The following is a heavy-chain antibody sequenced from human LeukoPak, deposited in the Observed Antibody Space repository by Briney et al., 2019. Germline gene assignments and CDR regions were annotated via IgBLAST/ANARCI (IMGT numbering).Heavy chain of an antibody. J-gene: IGHJ4*02. D-gene: IGHD6-13*01. V-gene: IGHV1-2*06. CDR3: ARDQGSLTRSWYTGY. Sequence: GASVKVSCKASGYTFTGYHIHWVRQARGQGREWMGRINPYSGDTNFAQKFQGRVTMTRDTSITTAYMDLSSLTPDDTAAYFCARDQGSLTRSWYTGYWGQGTQVTVSS. CDR2: INPYSGDT. CDR1: GYTFTGYH.